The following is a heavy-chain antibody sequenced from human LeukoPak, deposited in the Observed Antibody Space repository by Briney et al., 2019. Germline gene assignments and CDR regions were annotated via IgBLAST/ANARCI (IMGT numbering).Heavy chain of an antibody. V-gene: IGHV3-21*01. Sequence: GGSLRLSCAASGFTFSSYIMNWVRQAPGKGLEWVSSISSSSDYIYYADSVKGRFTISRDNAKNSLYLQMNTLRAEDTAVYYCARKYCSGGSCYWGFDCWGQGTLVTVSS. CDR3: ARKYCSGGSCYWGFDC. D-gene: IGHD2-15*01. CDR1: GFTFSSYI. CDR2: ISSSSDYI. J-gene: IGHJ4*02.